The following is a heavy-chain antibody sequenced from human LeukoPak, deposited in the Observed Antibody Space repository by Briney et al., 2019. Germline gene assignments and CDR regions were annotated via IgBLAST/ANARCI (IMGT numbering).Heavy chain of an antibody. CDR1: GFTLGDHA. D-gene: IGHD5-18*01. CDR3: TRGPRQLWLHSGMDV. V-gene: IGHV3-49*04. CDR2: IRSKAYRGTT. Sequence: GGSLRLSCTGSGFTLGDHAMIWVRQAPGKGLEFVGFIRSKAYRGTTEYAASVKGRFIISRDDSKSIAYLQMNSLKTEDTAMYYCTRGPRQLWLHSGMDVWGQGTTVIVS. J-gene: IGHJ6*02.